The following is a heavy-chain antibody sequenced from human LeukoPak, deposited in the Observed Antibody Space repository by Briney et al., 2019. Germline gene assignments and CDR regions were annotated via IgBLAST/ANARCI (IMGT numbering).Heavy chain of an antibody. D-gene: IGHD1-26*01. Sequence: SETLSLTCTVSGGSISSSSYYWGWIRQPPGKGLEWIGSIYYSGSTYYNPSLKSRVTISVDTSKNQFSLKLSSVTAADTAVYYCAKVSPPRIVGATYFDYWGQGTLVTVSS. CDR2: IYYSGST. CDR1: GGSISSSSYY. J-gene: IGHJ4*02. CDR3: AKVSPPRIVGATYFDY. V-gene: IGHV4-39*07.